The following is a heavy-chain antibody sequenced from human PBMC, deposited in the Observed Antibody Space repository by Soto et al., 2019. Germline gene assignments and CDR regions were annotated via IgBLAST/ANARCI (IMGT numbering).Heavy chain of an antibody. V-gene: IGHV3-23*01. J-gene: IGHJ4*02. Sequence: EVQLLESGGGLVQPGGSLRLSCAASGFTFSSYAMSWVRQAPGKGLEWVSAISGSGGSTYYADSVKGRFTISRDNSKNTLYLQMNSPRAEDTAVYYRATDITMIVVVEKYYFDYWGQGTLVTVSS. D-gene: IGHD3-22*01. CDR3: ATDITMIVVVEKYYFDY. CDR1: GFTFSSYA. CDR2: ISGSGGST.